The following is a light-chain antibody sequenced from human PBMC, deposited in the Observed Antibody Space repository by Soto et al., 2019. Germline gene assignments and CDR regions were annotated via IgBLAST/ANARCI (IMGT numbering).Light chain of an antibody. CDR3: QQYSSYSWT. V-gene: IGKV1-5*03. Sequence: DIQMTQSPSTLSASVGDRVTITCRASQSISSWLTWYQQKPGKAPKLLIYKASSLESGVPSRFSGGGSGTEFILTISSLQPDDFATYYCQQYSSYSWTFGQGTRVEI. CDR1: QSISSW. J-gene: IGKJ1*01. CDR2: KAS.